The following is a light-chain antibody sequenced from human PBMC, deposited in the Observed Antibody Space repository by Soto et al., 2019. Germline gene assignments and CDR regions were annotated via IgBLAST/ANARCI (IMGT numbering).Light chain of an antibody. J-gene: IGKJ1*01. CDR3: QQYYSYPRT. V-gene: IGKV1-8*01. Sequence: AIRMTQSPSSLSASTGDRLTLTCRASQDISTFLAWYQQIPGKAPKLLMYAASTLQNGVSSRFNGSGSGTDFTLTISSLQSEDFATYYCQQYYSYPRTFGQGTKVEI. CDR1: QDISTF. CDR2: AAS.